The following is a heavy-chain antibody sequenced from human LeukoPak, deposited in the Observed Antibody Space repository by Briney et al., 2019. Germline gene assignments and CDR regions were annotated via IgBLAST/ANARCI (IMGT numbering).Heavy chain of an antibody. CDR3: AREQSYSEEIVVVNPPFDY. CDR2: IGSSNNYV. CDR1: GFGFSIYS. J-gene: IGHJ4*02. D-gene: IGHD2-21*01. V-gene: IGHV3-21*01. Sequence: GGSLRLSCAASGFGFSIYSMTWVRQAPGKGLEWVSSIGSSNNYVYYADSVKGRFTISRDNAKTSLYLQMNSLRAEDTAVYYCAREQSYSEEIVVVNPPFDYWGQGTLATVSS.